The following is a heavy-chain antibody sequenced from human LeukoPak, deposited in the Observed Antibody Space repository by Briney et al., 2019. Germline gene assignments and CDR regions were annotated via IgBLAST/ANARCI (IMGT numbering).Heavy chain of an antibody. CDR3: ARDFLNYYGSGSYLALGY. D-gene: IGHD3-10*01. J-gene: IGHJ4*02. V-gene: IGHV1-18*01. Sequence: ASVKVSCKASGYTFTIYGISWVRQAHAQGHGCMGWISAYNGNTNYAQELQGRVTMTTDTSTSTAYMELRSLRSDDTAVYYCARDFLNYYGSGSYLALGYWGQGTLVTVSS. CDR2: ISAYNGNT. CDR1: GYTFTIYG.